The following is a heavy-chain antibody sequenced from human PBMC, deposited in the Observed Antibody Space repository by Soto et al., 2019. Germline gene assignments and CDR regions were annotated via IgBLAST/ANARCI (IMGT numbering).Heavy chain of an antibody. Sequence: ASVKVSCKASGYTFTSYDINWVRQATGQGLERMGWMNPNSGNTGYAQKFQGRVTMTRNTSISTAYMELSSLRSEDTAVYYCARGPDYGDYVWFDPWGQGTLVTVSS. D-gene: IGHD4-17*01. V-gene: IGHV1-8*01. J-gene: IGHJ5*02. CDR1: GYTFTSYD. CDR3: ARGPDYGDYVWFDP. CDR2: MNPNSGNT.